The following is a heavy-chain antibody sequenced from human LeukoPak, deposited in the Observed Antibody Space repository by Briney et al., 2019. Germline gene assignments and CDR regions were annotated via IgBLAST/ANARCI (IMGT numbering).Heavy chain of an antibody. CDR2: ISWNSGSI. D-gene: IGHD3-9*01. V-gene: IGHV3-9*01. CDR1: GFTFDDYA. Sequence: PGGSLRLYCAASGFTFDDYAMHWVRQAPGKGLEWVSGISWNSGSIGYADSVKGRFTISRDNAKNSLYLQMNSLRAEDTALYYCAKDRGLYFRYYYYMDVWGKGTTVTVSS. CDR3: AKDRGLYFRYYYYMDV. J-gene: IGHJ6*03.